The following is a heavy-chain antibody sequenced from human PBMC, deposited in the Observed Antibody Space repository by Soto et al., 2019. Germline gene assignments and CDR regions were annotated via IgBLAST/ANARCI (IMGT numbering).Heavy chain of an antibody. J-gene: IGHJ4*02. CDR2: INAGNGNT. CDR1: GYTFTTYA. D-gene: IGHD6-19*01. CDR3: ARDRFVAGAGPGSFDS. V-gene: IGHV1-3*01. Sequence: SGKVSCKASGYTFTTYAMHWVRQAPGQRLEWMGWINAGNGNTKYSQKFQGRVTITRDTSASTAYMELSSLRSEDTAVYYCARDRFVAGAGPGSFDSWGQGTLVTVSS.